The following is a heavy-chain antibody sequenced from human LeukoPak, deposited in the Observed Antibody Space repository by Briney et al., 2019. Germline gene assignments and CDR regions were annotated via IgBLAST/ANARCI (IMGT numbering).Heavy chain of an antibody. CDR1: GFTFSRYW. CDR3: ARESGDGYNRRYFDY. D-gene: IGHD5-24*01. Sequence: GGSLRLSCAASGFTFSRYWMSWVRQAPGKGLEWVAKINQDGSRMYYVDSVKGRFTISRDNAKNSLYLQMNSLRAEDTAVYYCARESGDGYNRRYFDYWGQGTLVTVSS. J-gene: IGHJ4*02. V-gene: IGHV3-7*01. CDR2: INQDGSRM.